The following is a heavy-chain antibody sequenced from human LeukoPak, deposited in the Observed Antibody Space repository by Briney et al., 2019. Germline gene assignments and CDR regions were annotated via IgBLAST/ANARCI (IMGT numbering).Heavy chain of an antibody. CDR2: IGSNGGST. CDR3: VKVLPCITICCGMDV. D-gene: IGHD3-9*01. V-gene: IGHV3-64D*06. Sequence: GGSLRLSCSASGFTFSSYAMPWVRQAAGQGLEYVSGIGSNGGSTYSADSVKGRFTISRDNSKNTLYLQMSSLRAEDTAVCYCVKVLPCITICCGMDVWGKGATVTVSS. J-gene: IGHJ6*01. CDR1: GFTFSSYA.